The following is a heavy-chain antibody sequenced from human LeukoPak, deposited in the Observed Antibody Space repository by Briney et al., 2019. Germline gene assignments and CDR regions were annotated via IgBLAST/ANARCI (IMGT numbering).Heavy chain of an antibody. CDR1: GFTFSSYG. CDR3: ARDSTAYYYFDC. Sequence: GGSLRLSCAASGFTFSSYGMHWVRQAPGKGLEWVAVIWHDGSNKNFADSVKGRFTISRDKSKNTLYLQMNSLRAEDTAVYFCARDSTAYYYFDCWGQGTLVTVSS. J-gene: IGHJ4*02. CDR2: IWHDGSNK. V-gene: IGHV3-33*01. D-gene: IGHD3-22*01.